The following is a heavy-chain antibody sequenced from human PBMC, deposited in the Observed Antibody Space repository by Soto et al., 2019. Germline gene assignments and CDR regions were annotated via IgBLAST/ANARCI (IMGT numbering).Heavy chain of an antibody. CDR3: ARDDSGHFDY. J-gene: IGHJ4*02. Sequence: ASVKVSCKASGYTFTSYAMQWVRQAPGQRLEWMGWINANSGGTNYAQKFQGRVTITRDTSASTAYMELSRLRSDDTAVYYCARDDSGHFDYWGQGTLVTVSS. CDR2: INANSGGT. CDR1: GYTFTSYA. V-gene: IGHV1-2*02. D-gene: IGHD2-21*01.